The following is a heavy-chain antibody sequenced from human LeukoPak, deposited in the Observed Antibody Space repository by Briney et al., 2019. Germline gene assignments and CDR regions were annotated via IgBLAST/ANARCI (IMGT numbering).Heavy chain of an antibody. J-gene: IGHJ4*02. CDR1: GFTFSSYA. CDR2: IWYDGSNK. Sequence: GGSLRLSCAASGFTFSSYAMHWVRQAPGKGLEWVAVIWYDGSNKYYADSVKGRFTISRDNSKNTLYLQMNSLRAEDTAVYYCARDLVDIVVVPAAVYYFDYWGQGTLVTVSS. V-gene: IGHV3-33*08. CDR3: ARDLVDIVVVPAAVYYFDY. D-gene: IGHD2-2*03.